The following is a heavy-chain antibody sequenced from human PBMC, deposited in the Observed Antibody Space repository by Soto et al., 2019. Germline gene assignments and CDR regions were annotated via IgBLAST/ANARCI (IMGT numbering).Heavy chain of an antibody. D-gene: IGHD6-19*01. CDR3: ATRGALAGIINF. CDR1: GFTFSSYA. CDR2: ISGSGGST. J-gene: IGHJ4*02. Sequence: EVQLLESGGGLVQPGGSLRLSCEASGFTFSSYAMSWVRQAPGKGLEWVSAISGSGGSTYYADSVQGRFTISRDNSKNSRYLQMNSLRAEDTAVYYCATRGALAGIINFWGQGTLVTVSS. V-gene: IGHV3-23*01.